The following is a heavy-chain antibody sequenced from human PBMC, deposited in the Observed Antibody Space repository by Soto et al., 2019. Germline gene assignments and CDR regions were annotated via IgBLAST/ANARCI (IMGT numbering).Heavy chain of an antibody. V-gene: IGHV3-48*03. CDR2: ISSSGTTI. J-gene: IGHJ4*02. CDR1: EFTCSSYE. D-gene: IGHD6-13*01. CDR3: VRFGGAAAGPGDY. Sequence: SLSLSCVASEFTCSSYEINWVRQSPGKGLEWVSYISSSGTTIYYTDSVKGRFTISRDNAKKSLYLQMNSLRAEDTAVYYCVRFGGAAAGPGDYWGQGTLVTVSS.